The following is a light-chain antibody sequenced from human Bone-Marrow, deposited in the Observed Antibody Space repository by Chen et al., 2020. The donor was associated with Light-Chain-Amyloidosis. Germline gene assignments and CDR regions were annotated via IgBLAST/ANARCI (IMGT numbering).Light chain of an antibody. V-gene: IGLV3-21*02. J-gene: IGLJ3*02. CDR2: DDS. Sequence: SYVLTKPSSVAVALGQTATIACGGNNIGSTSVHRYRQTPGQAPLLVVYDDSDRPSGIPERLSGSNSGNTATLTISRVEAGDEADYYCQVWDRSSDRPVFGGGTKLTVL. CDR3: QVWDRSSDRPV. CDR1: NIGSTS.